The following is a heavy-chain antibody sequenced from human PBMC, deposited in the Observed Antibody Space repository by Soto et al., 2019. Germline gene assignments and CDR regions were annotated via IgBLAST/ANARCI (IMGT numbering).Heavy chain of an antibody. V-gene: IGHV3-23*01. CDR1: GFSFTSHA. CDR3: ARDLWWYLH. Sequence: EVQLLESGGGLVQPGGALRLSCAASGFSFTSHAMSWVRQAPGKGLQWISSISAGSEGAYYADSVKGRFTISRDNSNNTLYLHMNSLSAEDTAVYYCARDLWWYLHWGQGTLVTVSS. CDR2: ISAGSEGA. D-gene: IGHD2-15*01. J-gene: IGHJ1*01.